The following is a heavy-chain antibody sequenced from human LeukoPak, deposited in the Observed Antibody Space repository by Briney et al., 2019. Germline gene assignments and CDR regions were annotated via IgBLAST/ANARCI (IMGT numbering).Heavy chain of an antibody. CDR1: GFTFSSYW. D-gene: IGHD6-13*01. Sequence: GGSLRLSCAASGFTFSSYWMHWVRQAPGKGLVWVSRINGDGSSTTYAESVKGRFTISRDNSKNTLYLQMNSLRAEDTAVYYCAKDRGIAAANWFDPWGQGTLVTVSS. CDR3: AKDRGIAAANWFDP. CDR2: INGDGSST. J-gene: IGHJ5*02. V-gene: IGHV3-74*01.